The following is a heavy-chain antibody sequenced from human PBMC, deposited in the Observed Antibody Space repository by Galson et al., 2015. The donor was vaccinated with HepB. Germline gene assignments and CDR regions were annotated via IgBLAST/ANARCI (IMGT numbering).Heavy chain of an antibody. CDR3: AKDPGNYAVLNYYGSGSYYTAGWFDP. CDR1: GFTFSSYA. V-gene: IGHV3-23*01. Sequence: SLRLSCAASGFTFSSYAMSWVRQAPGKGLEWVSAISGSGGSTYYADSVKGRFTISRDNSKNTLYLQMNSLRAEDTAVYYCAKDPGNYAVLNYYGSGSYYTAGWFDPWGQGTLVTVSS. J-gene: IGHJ5*02. D-gene: IGHD3-10*01. CDR2: ISGSGGST.